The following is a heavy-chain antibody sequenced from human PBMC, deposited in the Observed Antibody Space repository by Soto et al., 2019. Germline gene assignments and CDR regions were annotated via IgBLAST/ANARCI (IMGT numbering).Heavy chain of an antibody. Sequence: DVQLLESGGGLVQPGGSLRLSCAASGFTFNNYVMSWVRQAPGKGLEWVATISGSTVTTFYADSVKGRFTISRDNSQNTLYLQMNSLRAEDAAIYYCAKRGVDWFKWGPFDVWGPGTMVTVSS. CDR1: GFTFNNYV. CDR3: AKRGVDWFKWGPFDV. J-gene: IGHJ3*01. D-gene: IGHD3-10*01. CDR2: ISGSTVTT. V-gene: IGHV3-23*01.